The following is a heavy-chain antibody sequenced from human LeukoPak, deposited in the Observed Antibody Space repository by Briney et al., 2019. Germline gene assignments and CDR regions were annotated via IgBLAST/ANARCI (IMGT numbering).Heavy chain of an antibody. Sequence: SETLSLTCTVSGGSINNYYWSWIRQPPGKGLEWIGSIYHSGSTYYNPSLKSRVTISVDTSKNQFSLKLSSVTAADTAVYYCARDGGLAYSGEFDYWGQGTLVTVSS. V-gene: IGHV4-38-2*02. CDR1: GGSINNYY. CDR2: IYHSGST. D-gene: IGHD2-15*01. CDR3: ARDGGLAYSGEFDY. J-gene: IGHJ4*02.